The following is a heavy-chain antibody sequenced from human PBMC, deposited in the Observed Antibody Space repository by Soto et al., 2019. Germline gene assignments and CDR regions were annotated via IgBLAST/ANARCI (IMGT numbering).Heavy chain of an antibody. J-gene: IGHJ4*02. CDR2: AAYSGGT. D-gene: IGHD2-15*01. CDR1: GGSIANNNYF. V-gene: IGHV4-39*01. Sequence: PSETLSLTCTVSGGSIANNNYFWGWVRQPPGKGLEWIGSAAYSGGTYKNPSLKSRVTVSVDTSKNQFSLKLTSVTAADTAVYYCAKVVVGATSHSDFDSWGQGTRVTFSS. CDR3: AKVVVGATSHSDFDS.